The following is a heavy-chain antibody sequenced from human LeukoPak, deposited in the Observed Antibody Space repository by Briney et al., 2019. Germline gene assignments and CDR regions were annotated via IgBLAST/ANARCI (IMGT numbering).Heavy chain of an antibody. CDR3: AREFGGGSSAIPGDY. D-gene: IGHD2-15*01. CDR1: GGTFSSYA. Sequence: SVRVSCKASGGTFSSYAISWVRQAPGQGLEWMGGIIPIFGTANYAQKFQGRVTITADESTSTAYMELSSLRSEDTAVYYCAREFGGGSSAIPGDYWGQGTLVTVSS. J-gene: IGHJ4*02. CDR2: IIPIFGTA. V-gene: IGHV1-69*01.